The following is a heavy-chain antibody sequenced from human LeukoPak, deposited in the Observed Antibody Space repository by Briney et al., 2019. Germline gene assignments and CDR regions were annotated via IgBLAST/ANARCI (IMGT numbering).Heavy chain of an antibody. CDR3: AKESGKFDY. CDR2: ISADGGST. CDR1: GLNFYDSA. Sequence: GGSLRLSCVASGLNFYDSAMHWVRQAPGRGLEWVSLISADGGSTFSADSVKGRFSISRDNSKNSLYLQMNSLRSEDTAMYYCAKESGKFDYWGQGTLVAVSS. V-gene: IGHV3-43*02. J-gene: IGHJ4*02.